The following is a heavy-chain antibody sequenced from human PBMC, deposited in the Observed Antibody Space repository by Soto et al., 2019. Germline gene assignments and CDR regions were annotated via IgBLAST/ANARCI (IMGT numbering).Heavy chain of an antibody. CDR3: ARRARADYSYMDV. Sequence: EVQLVESGGGLAQPGGSLRLSCAASGFTFSSDAMDWVRQAPGKGLEYVSGISINGSGTYYASSVKGRFTISRDNSRETVYLQMDSLRPEDMAVYYCARRARADYSYMDVWGKGPSVTVS. CDR2: ISINGSGT. J-gene: IGHJ6*03. CDR1: GFTFSSDA. V-gene: IGHV3-64*01.